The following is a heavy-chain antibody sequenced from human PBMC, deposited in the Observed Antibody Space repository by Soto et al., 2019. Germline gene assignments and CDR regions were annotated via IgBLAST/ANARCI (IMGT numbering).Heavy chain of an antibody. Sequence: GGSLILSCAASGFTFSSYAMSWVRQAPGKGLEWVSAISGSGGSTYYADSVKGRFTISRDNSKNTLYLQMNSLRAEDTAVYYCAKGLVDTAMVRGYYGMDVWGQGTTVTVS. CDR1: GFTFSSYA. CDR3: AKGLVDTAMVRGYYGMDV. CDR2: ISGSGGST. V-gene: IGHV3-23*01. J-gene: IGHJ6*02. D-gene: IGHD5-18*01.